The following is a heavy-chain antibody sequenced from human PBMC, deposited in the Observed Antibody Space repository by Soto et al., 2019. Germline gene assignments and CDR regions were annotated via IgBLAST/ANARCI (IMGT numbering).Heavy chain of an antibody. CDR3: ARDDQYCHHDTCSWYFSH. Sequence: PSETLSLTCTVSGGSISGHYWSWIRQFPGKGLEWIGYVYYSGSTVYNPSLESRVTISADTSKNQFSLRLSSVTAADTAVYYCARDDQYCHHDTCSWYFSHWGQGALVTVSS. V-gene: IGHV4-59*11. J-gene: IGHJ4*01. CDR1: GGSISGHY. D-gene: IGHD2-15*01. CDR2: VYYSGST.